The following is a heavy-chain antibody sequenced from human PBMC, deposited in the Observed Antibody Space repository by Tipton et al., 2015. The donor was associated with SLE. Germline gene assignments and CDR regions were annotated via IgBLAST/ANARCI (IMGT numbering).Heavy chain of an antibody. CDR1: GGSISSGSYY. V-gene: IGHV4-61*02. CDR2: IFTSGSA. Sequence: TLSLTCTVSGGSISSGSYYWSWIRQPAGKGLEWIGRIFTSGSATYNPSLKSRVTISLDTSKNQFSLKLTPVTAADTAVYFCAGGNYPPPTFDYWGQGSLVTVSS. J-gene: IGHJ4*02. D-gene: IGHD1-26*01. CDR3: AGGNYPPPTFDY.